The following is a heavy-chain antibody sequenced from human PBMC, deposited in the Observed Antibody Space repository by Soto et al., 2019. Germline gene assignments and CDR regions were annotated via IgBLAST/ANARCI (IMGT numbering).Heavy chain of an antibody. D-gene: IGHD3-22*01. J-gene: IGHJ4*02. CDR2: ISSNGGST. V-gene: IGHV3-64D*06. CDR3: VKISPGVSYDSSGYYYDY. CDR1: GSTFSSYA. Sequence: GGSLRLSCSASGSTFSSYAMHWVRQAPGKGLEYVSAISSNGGSTYYADSVKGRFTISRDNSKNTLYLQMSSLRAEDTAVYYCVKISPGVSYDSSGYYYDYWGQGNLVTVSS.